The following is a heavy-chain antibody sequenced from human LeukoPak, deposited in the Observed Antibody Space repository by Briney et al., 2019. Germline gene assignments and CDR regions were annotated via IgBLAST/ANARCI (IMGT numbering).Heavy chain of an antibody. CDR1: GYTFTGYY. V-gene: IGHV1-2*04. D-gene: IGHD3-10*01. CDR2: INPNSGGT. J-gene: IGHJ1*01. CDR3: AREEYYGSGSKPFQH. Sequence: ASVKVSCKASGYTFTGYYMHWVRQAPGQGLEWMGWINPNSGGTNYAQKFQGWVTMTRDTSISTAYMELSRLRSDDTAVYYCAREEYYGSGSKPFQHWGQGTLVTVSS.